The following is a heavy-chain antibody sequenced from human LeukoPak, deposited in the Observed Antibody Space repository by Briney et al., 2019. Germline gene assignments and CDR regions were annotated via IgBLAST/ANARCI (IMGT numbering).Heavy chain of an antibody. CDR2: ISAYNGNT. J-gene: IGHJ4*02. Sequence: ASVKVSCKASGYTFTSYGISWVRQAPGQGLEWMGWISAYNGNTNYAQKLQGRVTMTTDTSTSTAYMELRSLRSDDTAVYYCASDETHDILTGYYMGAKNYWGQGTLVTVSS. CDR3: ASDETHDILTGYYMGAKNY. V-gene: IGHV1-18*01. CDR1: GYTFTSYG. D-gene: IGHD3-9*01.